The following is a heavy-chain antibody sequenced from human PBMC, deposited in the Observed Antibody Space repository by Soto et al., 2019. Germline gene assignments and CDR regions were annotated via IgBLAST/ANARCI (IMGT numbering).Heavy chain of an antibody. V-gene: IGHV3-66*01. D-gene: IGHD1-1*01. CDR2: IYSGGSK. CDR3: ARGEYYWNDLSWYFDL. CDR1: GFTVSSNY. Sequence: EVQLMESGGGLVQPGGSLRLSCAASGFTVSSNYMSWVRQAPGKGLEWVSVIYSGGSKHYSDSGEGRFTISRDNSNNPPDLQMTSMRAEDTAVYYCARGEYYWNDLSWYFDLWGRGTLVTVSS. J-gene: IGHJ2*01.